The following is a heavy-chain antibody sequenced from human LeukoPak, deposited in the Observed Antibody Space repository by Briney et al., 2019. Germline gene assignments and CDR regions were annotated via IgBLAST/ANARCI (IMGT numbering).Heavy chain of an antibody. CDR2: ISGSGGST. V-gene: IGHV3-23*01. CDR1: GFTFSSYA. D-gene: IGHD3-10*01. J-gene: IGHJ4*02. CDR3: AKAPYYGSGSSFYYFDY. Sequence: GGSLRLSCAASGFTFSSYAMSRVRQAPGKGLEWVSAISGSGGSTYYADSVKGRFTISRDNSKNTLYLQMNSLRAEDTAVYYCAKAPYYGSGSSFYYFDYWGQGTLVTVSS.